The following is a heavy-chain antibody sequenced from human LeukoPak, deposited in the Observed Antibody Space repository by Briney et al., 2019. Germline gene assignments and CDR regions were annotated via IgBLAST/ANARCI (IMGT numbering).Heavy chain of an antibody. CDR1: GFTVSSNY. Sequence: GGSLRLSCAASGFTVSSNYMSWVRQAPGKGLEWVSSISSSSSYIYYADSVKGRFTISRDNAKNSLYLQMNSLRAEDTAVYYCARAAAGFDYWGQGTLVTVSS. V-gene: IGHV3-21*01. D-gene: IGHD6-13*01. CDR2: ISSSSSYI. CDR3: ARAAAGFDY. J-gene: IGHJ4*02.